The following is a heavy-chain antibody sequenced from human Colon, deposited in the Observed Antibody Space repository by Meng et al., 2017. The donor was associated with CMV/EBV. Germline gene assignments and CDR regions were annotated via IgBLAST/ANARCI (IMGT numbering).Heavy chain of an antibody. CDR1: GYTFINFF. V-gene: IGHV1-2*02. D-gene: IGHD2/OR15-2a*01. CDR3: ARDHPGYQYDATTYSLEFDS. CDR2: INPHIGDT. J-gene: IGHJ4*02. Sequence: SVKVSCKASGYTFINFFMHWVRRAPGQGLEWLGWINPHIGDTNYAQKFQGRITMTRDTSSSTAYLELRRLRSDDTAIYYCARDHPGYQYDATTYSLEFDSWGQGTLVTVSS.